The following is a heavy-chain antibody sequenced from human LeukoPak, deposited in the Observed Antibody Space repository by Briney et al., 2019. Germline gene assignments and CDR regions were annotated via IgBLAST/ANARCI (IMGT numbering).Heavy chain of an antibody. Sequence: GGSLRLPYAASASTFSRSYMGWVRQAPGKGLEWVALMRLAGSVTYYVESVKGRFTISRDNTKNLLYLHMNNLRAEDTAVYYCAIDRGARWGQGTLVTVSS. V-gene: IGHV3-7*01. CDR1: ASTFSRSY. CDR2: MRLAGSVT. J-gene: IGHJ4*02. CDR3: AIDRGAR.